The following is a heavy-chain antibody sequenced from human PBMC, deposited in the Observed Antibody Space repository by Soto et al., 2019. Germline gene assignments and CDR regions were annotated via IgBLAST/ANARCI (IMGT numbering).Heavy chain of an antibody. CDR1: GGSITRSSW. J-gene: IGHJ4*02. V-gene: IGHV4-4*02. D-gene: IGHD4-17*01. CDR3: ARKDYGDGGFFDY. Sequence: QVQLQESGPGLVKPSGTLSLTCAVSGGSITRSSWLSWVRQPPGKGLEWIGEIYHSGSTNYNPSLKIRVTISVDKSKKQFSLKLISVTAADTAVYYCARKDYGDGGFFDYWGQGTLVTVSS. CDR2: IYHSGST.